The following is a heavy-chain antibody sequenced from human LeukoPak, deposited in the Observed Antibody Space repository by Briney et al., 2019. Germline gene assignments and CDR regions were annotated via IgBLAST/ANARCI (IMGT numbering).Heavy chain of an antibody. CDR2: INHSGST. D-gene: IGHD4-11*01. J-gene: IGHJ5*02. Sequence: SETLSLTCAVYGGSFSGYYWSWIRQPPGKGLERIGEINHSGSTNYNPSLKSRVTISVDTSKNQFSLKLSSVTAADTAVYYCASYSNYTKNNWFDPWGQGTLVTVSS. CDR3: ASYSNYTKNNWFDP. CDR1: GGSFSGYY. V-gene: IGHV4-34*01.